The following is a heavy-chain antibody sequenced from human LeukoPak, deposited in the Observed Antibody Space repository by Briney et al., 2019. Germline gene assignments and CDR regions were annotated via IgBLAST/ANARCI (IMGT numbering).Heavy chain of an antibody. CDR1: GFTFSTYW. D-gene: IGHD3-10*01. CDR2: IHPDGSST. J-gene: IGHJ4*02. Sequence: GGSLRLSCAASGFTFSTYWMHWVRQAPGKGLVWVSHIHPDGSSTDYADSVKGRFTVSRDNAKNTLYLQMNSLRAEDTAVYYCARGVYGSGSYQLFDYWGQGTLVTVSS. CDR3: ARGVYGSGSYQLFDY. V-gene: IGHV3-74*01.